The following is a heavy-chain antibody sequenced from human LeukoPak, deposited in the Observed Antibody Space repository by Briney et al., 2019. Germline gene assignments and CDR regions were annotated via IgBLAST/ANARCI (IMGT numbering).Heavy chain of an antibody. D-gene: IGHD1-1*01. J-gene: IGHJ3*02. V-gene: IGHV1-2*02. Sequence: ASVKVSCKGSGYTFTGYYMHWVRQAPGQGLEWMAWINPNSGATNYAQRFQGRVTVTRDTSTSTVYMELSSLRSEDTAVYYCARGGRGEGTGTTRVAFDIWGQGTMVTVSS. CDR2: INPNSGAT. CDR3: ARGGRGEGTGTTRVAFDI. CDR1: GYTFTGYY.